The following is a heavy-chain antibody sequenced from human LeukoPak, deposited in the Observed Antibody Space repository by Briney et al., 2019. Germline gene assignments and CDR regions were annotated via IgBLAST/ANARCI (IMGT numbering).Heavy chain of an antibody. J-gene: IGHJ4*02. CDR2: IEQDGSDK. Sequence: GGSLRLSCAASGFTFSSYWMSWVRQAPGKGLEWVANIEQDGSDKYYVDSVKGRFTISRDNAKTSLYLQMNSLRAEDTAVYYCAKDHTRPYSSSSGGHFDYWGQGTLVTVSS. CDR3: AKDHTRPYSSSSGGHFDY. D-gene: IGHD6-6*01. V-gene: IGHV3-7*01. CDR1: GFTFSSYW.